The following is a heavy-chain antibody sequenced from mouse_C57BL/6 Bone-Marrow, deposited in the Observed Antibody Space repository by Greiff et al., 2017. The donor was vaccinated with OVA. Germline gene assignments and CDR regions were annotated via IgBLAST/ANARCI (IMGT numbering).Heavy chain of an antibody. CDR1: GYTFTSYW. CDR3: AIRNYSAMDY. CDR2: IVRSDSYT. Sequence: QVQLQQPGAELVKPGASVKLSCKASGYTFTSYWMQWVNQRPGQGLEGSGEIVRSDSYTNYNQKFKGRATLTGDTSSSTAYMQLSSLTSEDSAVYYCAIRNYSAMDYWGQGTSVTVSS. V-gene: IGHV1-50*01. D-gene: IGHD2-12*01. J-gene: IGHJ4*01.